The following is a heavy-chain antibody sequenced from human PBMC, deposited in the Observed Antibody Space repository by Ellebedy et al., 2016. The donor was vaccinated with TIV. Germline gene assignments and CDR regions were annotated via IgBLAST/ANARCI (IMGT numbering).Heavy chain of an antibody. Sequence: ASVKVSXXASGYTFTSYYMHWVRQAPGQGLEWMGIINPSGGSTSYAQKFQGRVTMTRDTSTSTVYMELSSLRSEDTAVYYCARRSPRWYYDNSGYPDFDYWGQGTLVTVSS. CDR2: INPSGGST. V-gene: IGHV1-46*01. CDR3: ARRSPRWYYDNSGYPDFDY. CDR1: GYTFTSYY. D-gene: IGHD3-22*01. J-gene: IGHJ4*02.